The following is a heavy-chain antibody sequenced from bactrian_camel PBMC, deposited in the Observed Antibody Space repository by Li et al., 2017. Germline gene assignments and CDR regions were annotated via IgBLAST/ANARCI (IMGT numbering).Heavy chain of an antibody. J-gene: IGHJ4*01. CDR1: GYKYSNYC. Sequence: HVQLVESGGGSVQAGGSLRLSCAASGYKYSNYCVGWFRQAPGKEREGVAAIDSDGTTTYADSVKGRFTISRDNVKNTTYLQMNSLKSDDTALYYCTAGEGGTWYGKRVGRTGTQVTVS. V-gene: IGHV3S53*01. D-gene: IGHD2*01. CDR2: IDSDGTT.